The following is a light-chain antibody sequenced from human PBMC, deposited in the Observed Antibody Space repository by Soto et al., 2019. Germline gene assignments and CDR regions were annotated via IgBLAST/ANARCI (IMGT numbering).Light chain of an antibody. CDR3: SSYTSSSTLVV. V-gene: IGLV2-14*01. J-gene: IGLJ2*01. CDR2: DVS. Sequence: QSALTQPASVSGSPGQSITISCTGTSSDVGGYNYVSWYQQHPGEAPKLMIYDVSNRPSGVANRFSGSKSGNTASLTISGLQPEDEADSYCSSYTSSSTLVVFGGGAKLTVL. CDR1: SSDVGGYNY.